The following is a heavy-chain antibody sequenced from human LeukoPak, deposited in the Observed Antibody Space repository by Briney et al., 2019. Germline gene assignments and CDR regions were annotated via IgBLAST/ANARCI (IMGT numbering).Heavy chain of an antibody. J-gene: IGHJ4*01. CDR1: GFTFSNSA. CDR2: LSGSGITT. V-gene: IGHV3-23*01. D-gene: IGHD6-19*01. Sequence: TGGSLRLSCAASGFTFSNSAMSWVRQAPGKGLEWVSILSGSGITTYYADSVKGRFTISRDNSKNTLYLQMNSLRAEDTAVYYCAKGIYSSGWSYFDYWGHGTLVTVSS. CDR3: AKGIYSSGWSYFDY.